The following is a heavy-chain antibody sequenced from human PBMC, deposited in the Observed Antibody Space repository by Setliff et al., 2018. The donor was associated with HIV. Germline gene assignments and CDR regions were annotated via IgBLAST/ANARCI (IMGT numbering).Heavy chain of an antibody. J-gene: IGHJ4*02. CDR2: VYYSGGT. CDR1: CGSVSDTSYY. Sequence: PSETLSLTCTVSCGSVSDTSYYWGWSRQPPGKGLEWLANVYYSGGTYYNPSLNSRVTISVDTSRNQFSLKLTSVTAADTALYFCARLGDSGYDFRGYFDDWGQGKLVTV. V-gene: IGHV4-39*01. D-gene: IGHD5-12*01. CDR3: ARLGDSGYDFRGYFDD.